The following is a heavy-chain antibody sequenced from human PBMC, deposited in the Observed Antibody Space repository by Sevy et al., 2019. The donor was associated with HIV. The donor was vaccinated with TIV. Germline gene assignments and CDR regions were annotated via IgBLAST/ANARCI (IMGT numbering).Heavy chain of an antibody. CDR2: ISSSSSPI. Sequence: GGSLRLSCAVSRFTVSRSSMSWVRQAPGKGLEWVSYISSSSSPIYYADSVKGRFTISRDNAKNSLYLQMNSLRDEDTAVYYCARNGDYDYWGQGTLVTVSS. CDR1: RFTVSRSS. D-gene: IGHD4-17*01. J-gene: IGHJ4*02. CDR3: ARNGDYDY. V-gene: IGHV3-48*02.